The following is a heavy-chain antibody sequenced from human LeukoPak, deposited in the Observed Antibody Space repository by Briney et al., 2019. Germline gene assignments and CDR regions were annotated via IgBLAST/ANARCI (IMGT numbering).Heavy chain of an antibody. D-gene: IGHD3/OR15-3a*01. CDR1: GDSITGFY. CDR3: TRRRWTFDY. CDR2: IYSSGST. J-gene: IGHJ4*02. Sequence: SETLSLTCTVSGDSITGFYWSWSRQPPGEGLEWIGYIYSSGSTYCNPSLKSRVTISVDTSKNQFSLKLSSVTAADTAFYYCTRRRWTFDYRGQGTLVTVSS. V-gene: IGHV4-59*08.